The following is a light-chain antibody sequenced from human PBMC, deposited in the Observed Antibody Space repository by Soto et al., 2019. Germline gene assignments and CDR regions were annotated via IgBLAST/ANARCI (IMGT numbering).Light chain of an antibody. CDR3: QQYNDWPLT. Sequence: EIVMTQSPLTLSVSPGERDTLSCRASQSVSSNLAWYQQKPGQAPSLLIYGAFTRATGIPARFSGTGSGTEFTLTISSLQSEDFALYYCQQYNDWPLTFGGGTKVDIK. CDR1: QSVSSN. CDR2: GAF. V-gene: IGKV3-15*01. J-gene: IGKJ4*02.